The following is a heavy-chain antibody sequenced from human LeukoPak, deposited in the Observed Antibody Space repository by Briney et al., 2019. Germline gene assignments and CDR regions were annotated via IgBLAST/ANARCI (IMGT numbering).Heavy chain of an antibody. Sequence: GGSLRLSCAASGFTFSSYWMHWARHAPGMGLVWVSRINTDGSSTSYADSVKGRFTISRDNAKNTLYLQMNSLRAEDTAVYYCGRDVRDCSGGSCYGVDYWGQGTLVTVSS. CDR3: GRDVRDCSGGSCYGVDY. D-gene: IGHD2-15*01. J-gene: IGHJ4*02. V-gene: IGHV3-74*01. CDR2: INTDGSST. CDR1: GFTFSSYW.